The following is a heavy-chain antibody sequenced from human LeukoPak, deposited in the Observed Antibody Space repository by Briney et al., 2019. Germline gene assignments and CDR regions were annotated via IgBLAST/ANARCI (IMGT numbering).Heavy chain of an antibody. Sequence: GGSLEISWQGSGYSFTSYWIGWVRQIPGKGLEWMGVIYPNDSDTRYSPSFQGQVTISADKSISTAYLQWSSLKASDTAMYYCAKQPTSMVRGIIITDYYFDYWGQGTLVTVSS. D-gene: IGHD3-10*01. J-gene: IGHJ4*02. V-gene: IGHV5-51*01. CDR1: GYSFTSYW. CDR3: AKQPTSMVRGIIITDYYFDY. CDR2: IYPNDSDT.